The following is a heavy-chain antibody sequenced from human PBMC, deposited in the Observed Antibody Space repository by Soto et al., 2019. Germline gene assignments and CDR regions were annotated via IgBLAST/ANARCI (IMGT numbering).Heavy chain of an antibody. CDR2: IYYSGST. J-gene: IGHJ4*02. CDR3: ARHIYSSGWYVPHPNFDY. CDR1: GGSISSSSYY. V-gene: IGHV4-39*01. D-gene: IGHD6-19*01. Sequence: QLQLQESGPGLVKPSETLSLTCTVSGGSISSSSYYWGWIRQPPGKGLEWIGSIYYSGSTYYNPSLKSRVTISVDTSKNQFSLKLSSVTAADTAVYYCARHIYSSGWYVPHPNFDYWGQGTLVTVSS.